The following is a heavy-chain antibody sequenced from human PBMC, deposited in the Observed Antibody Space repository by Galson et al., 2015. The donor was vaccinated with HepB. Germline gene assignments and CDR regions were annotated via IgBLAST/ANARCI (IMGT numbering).Heavy chain of an antibody. J-gene: IGHJ6*02. CDR3: ARVSGMTGNFFMGGSSTFYYYGLDV. CDR1: GESFSDYY. V-gene: IGHV4-34*01. D-gene: IGHD1-1*01. Sequence: SETLSLTCAVSGESFSDYYWSWIRQSPGKSLEWIGEINSSGVSEYNPSLKSRVTISVDTSNNHMSLKLRSVTAADTAVYYCARVSGMTGNFFMGGSSTFYYYGLDVWGPGTTVTVSS. CDR2: INSSGVS.